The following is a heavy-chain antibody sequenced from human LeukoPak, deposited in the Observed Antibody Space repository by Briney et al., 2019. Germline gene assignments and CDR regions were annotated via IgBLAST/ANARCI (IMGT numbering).Heavy chain of an antibody. CDR3: ARKLRFLEWLPYARWFDP. V-gene: IGHV4-30-4*08. J-gene: IGHJ5*02. D-gene: IGHD3-3*01. CDR1: GGSISSGDYY. Sequence: SETLSLTCTVSGGSISSGDYYWSWIRQPPGKGLESIGYIYYSGSTYYNPSLKSRVTISVDTSKNQFSLKLSSVTAADTAVYYCARKLRFLEWLPYARWFDPWGQGTLVTVSS. CDR2: IYYSGST.